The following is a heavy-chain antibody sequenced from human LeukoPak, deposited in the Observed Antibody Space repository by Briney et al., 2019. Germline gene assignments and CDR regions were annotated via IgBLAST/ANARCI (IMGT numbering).Heavy chain of an antibody. CDR3: ARDGADNSGYYFGSL. D-gene: IGHD3-22*01. CDR2: IYSGGSP. CDR1: GFTFSSYS. V-gene: IGHV3-53*01. Sequence: GGSLRLSCAASGFTFSSYSMNWVRQAPGKGLEWVSVIYSGGSPDYADSAKGRFTISTDNSKNTLYLQMNSLRVEDTAVYYCARDGADNSGYYFGSLWSQGTVVTVSS. J-gene: IGHJ3*01.